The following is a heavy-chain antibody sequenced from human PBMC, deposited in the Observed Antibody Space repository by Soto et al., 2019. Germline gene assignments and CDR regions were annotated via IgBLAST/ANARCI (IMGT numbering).Heavy chain of an antibody. D-gene: IGHD3-10*01. V-gene: IGHV4-30-4*08. J-gene: IGHJ4*02. CDR3: ARVTWFAELSFDY. CDR1: GSSISSGGYY. CDR2: IYYSGIT. Sequence: SETLSLTCTVSGSSISSGGYYWSWIRQPPGKGLEWIGYIYYSGITSYNPSLQSRVTISVDTSKNQFSLDLNSVTAADTAVYYCARVTWFAELSFDYWGRGTVVTVSS.